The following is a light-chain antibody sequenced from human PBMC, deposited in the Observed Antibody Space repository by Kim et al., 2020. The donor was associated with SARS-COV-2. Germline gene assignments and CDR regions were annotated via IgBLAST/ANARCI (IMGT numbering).Light chain of an antibody. CDR1: GSNIGPNY. Sequence: GQRVTLSCSGSGSNIGPNYVYWYQQLPGTAPKLLIYSNDRRPSGVPDRFSGSKSGTSGSLAISGLRSEDEADYYCAVWDDTLRGWVFGGGTQLTVL. J-gene: IGLJ3*02. CDR2: SND. CDR3: AVWDDTLRGWV. V-gene: IGLV1-47*02.